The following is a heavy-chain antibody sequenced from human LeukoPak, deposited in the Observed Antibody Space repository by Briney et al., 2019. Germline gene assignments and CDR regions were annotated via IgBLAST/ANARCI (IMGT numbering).Heavy chain of an antibody. CDR1: GYTFTSYG. D-gene: IGHD3-22*01. CDR3: ASSGGGYDSSGYQFDY. Sequence: ASVKVSCKASGYTFTSYGISWVRQAPGQGLEWMGWISAYNGNTNYAQKLQGRVTMTTDTSTSTAYMKLRSLRSDDTAVYYCASSGGGYDSSGYQFDYWGQGTLVTVSS. CDR2: ISAYNGNT. J-gene: IGHJ4*02. V-gene: IGHV1-18*01.